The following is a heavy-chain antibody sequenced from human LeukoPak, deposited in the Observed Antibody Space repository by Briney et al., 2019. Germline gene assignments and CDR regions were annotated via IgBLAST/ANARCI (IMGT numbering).Heavy chain of an antibody. CDR3: AKGLGGSSGWYYFVS. CDR2: ISYDGSNK. J-gene: IGHJ4*02. D-gene: IGHD6-19*01. V-gene: IGHV3-30*18. Sequence: GGSLRLSCADSGFTFSSYGMHWVRQAPGKGLEWVAVISYDGSNKYYADSVKGRFTISRDNSNNALYLQMHSLRAEDTAVYYCAKGLGGSSGWYYFVSWGQGALVIVSS. CDR1: GFTFSSYG.